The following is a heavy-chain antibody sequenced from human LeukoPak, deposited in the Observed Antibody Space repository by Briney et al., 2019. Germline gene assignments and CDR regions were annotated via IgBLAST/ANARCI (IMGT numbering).Heavy chain of an antibody. Sequence: GGSLRLSCAASGFTFSSHEMNWVRQAPGKGLEWVSYISSSGYTIYYADSVKGRFTIPRDNAKNSLYLQMNSLRAEDTAVYYCARDGKGIGVAGIDYWGQGILVTVSS. CDR2: ISSSGYTI. CDR1: GFTFSSHE. CDR3: ARDGKGIGVAGIDY. V-gene: IGHV3-48*03. D-gene: IGHD6-19*01. J-gene: IGHJ4*02.